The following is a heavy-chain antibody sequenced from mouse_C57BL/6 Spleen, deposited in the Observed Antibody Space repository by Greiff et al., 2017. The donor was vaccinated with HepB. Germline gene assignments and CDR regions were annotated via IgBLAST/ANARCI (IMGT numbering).Heavy chain of an antibody. J-gene: IGHJ2*01. CDR3: ARNWDDGY. CDR2: INPSSGYT. V-gene: IGHV1-4*01. CDR1: GYTFTSYT. Sequence: VQRVESGAELARPGASVKMSCKASGYTFTSYTMHWVKQRPGQGLEWIGYINPSSGYTKYNQKFKDKATLTADKSSSTAYMQLSSLTSEDSAVYYCARNWDDGYWGQGTTLTVSS. D-gene: IGHD4-1*01.